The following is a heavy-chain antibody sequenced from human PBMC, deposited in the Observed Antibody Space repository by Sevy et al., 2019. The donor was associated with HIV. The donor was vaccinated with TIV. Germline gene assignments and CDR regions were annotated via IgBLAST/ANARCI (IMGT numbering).Heavy chain of an antibody. CDR1: GFTFSSYW. V-gene: IGHV3-7*03. CDR2: IKQDGSEK. J-gene: IGHJ4*02. Sequence: GGSLRLSRAASGFTFSSYWMSWVRQAPGKGLEWVANIKQDGSEKYYVDSVKGRFTISRDNAKNSLYLQMNSLRAEDTAVYYCARGLKDIVVVVAASPDYWGQGTLVTVSS. CDR3: ARGLKDIVVVVAASPDY. D-gene: IGHD2-15*01.